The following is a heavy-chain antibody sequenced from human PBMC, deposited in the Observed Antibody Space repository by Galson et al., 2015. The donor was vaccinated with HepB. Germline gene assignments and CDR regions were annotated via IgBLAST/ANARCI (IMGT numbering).Heavy chain of an antibody. V-gene: IGHV3-30-3*01. Sequence: SLRLSCAASGFTFSSYAMHWVRQAPGKGLEWVAVISYDGSNKYYADSVKGRFTISRDNSKNTLYLQMNSLRAEDTAVYYCASPLVVTEEFDYWGQGTLVTVSS. J-gene: IGHJ4*02. CDR1: GFTFSSYA. CDR3: ASPLVVTEEFDY. D-gene: IGHD2-21*02. CDR2: ISYDGSNK.